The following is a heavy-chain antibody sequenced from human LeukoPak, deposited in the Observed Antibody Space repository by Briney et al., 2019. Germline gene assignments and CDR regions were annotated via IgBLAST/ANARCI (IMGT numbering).Heavy chain of an antibody. CDR2: IWYDGSNK. V-gene: IGHV3-33*01. D-gene: IGHD2-15*01. J-gene: IGHJ4*02. Sequence: GRSLRLSCAASGFTFSSYGMHWVRQAPGKGLEWVAVIWYDGSNKYYADSVKGGFTISRDNSKNTLYLQMNSLRAEDTAVYYCARDVGKYFDCWGQGTLVTVSS. CDR1: GFTFSSYG. CDR3: ARDVGKYFDC.